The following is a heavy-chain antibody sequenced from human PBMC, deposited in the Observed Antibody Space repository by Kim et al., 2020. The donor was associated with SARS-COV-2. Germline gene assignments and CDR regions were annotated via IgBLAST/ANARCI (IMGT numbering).Heavy chain of an antibody. V-gene: IGHV3-49*03. Sequence: GGSLRLSCTASGFTFGDYAMSWFRQAPGKGLEWVGFIRSKPYGATTEYAASVKGRFTISRDDSKSIAYLQLNSLKTEDTAVYYCTTPRRLSGWLAWDAFDIWGQGTMVTVSS. D-gene: IGHD6-19*01. CDR2: IRSKPYGATT. CDR3: TTPRRLSGWLAWDAFDI. CDR1: GFTFGDYA. J-gene: IGHJ3*02.